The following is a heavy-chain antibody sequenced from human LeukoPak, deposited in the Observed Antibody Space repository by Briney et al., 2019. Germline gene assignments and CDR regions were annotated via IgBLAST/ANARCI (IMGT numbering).Heavy chain of an antibody. CDR3: ARGLGI. V-gene: IGHV4-4*02. CDR1: GGSISTNYW. Sequence: SGTLSLTCDVFGGSISTNYWWNWVRQPPGKGLEWLGEIHHSGSTNYNPSLQSRVSISLDKSKNQFSLKMRFATAADTAVYYCARGLGIWGQGTLLTVSS. CDR2: IHHSGST. D-gene: IGHD6-19*01. J-gene: IGHJ4*02.